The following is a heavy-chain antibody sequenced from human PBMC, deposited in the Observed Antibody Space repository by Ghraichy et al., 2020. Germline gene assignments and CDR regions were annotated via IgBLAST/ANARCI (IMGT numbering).Heavy chain of an antibody. J-gene: IGHJ6*03. Sequence: ASVKVSCKASGYTFTSYGISWVRQAPGQGLEWMGWISAYNGNTNYAQKLQGRVTMTTDTSTSTAYMELRSLRSDDTAVYYCARSWSSSHDKYYYYYYYMDVWGKGTTVTVSS. D-gene: IGHD6-6*01. CDR2: ISAYNGNT. CDR1: GYTFTSYG. V-gene: IGHV1-18*01. CDR3: ARSWSSSHDKYYYYYYYMDV.